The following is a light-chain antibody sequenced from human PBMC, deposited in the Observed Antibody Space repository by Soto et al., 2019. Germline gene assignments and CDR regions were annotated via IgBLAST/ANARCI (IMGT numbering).Light chain of an antibody. J-gene: IGKJ4*01. CDR3: QQLNDYPLT. CDR2: AAS. Sequence: QLTQSPSSLSASVGDRVTITCRASQGISSYLAWFQQKPGKAPKLLIYAASTLQSGVPSRFSGSGSGTDFSLTISSLQPDDFATYYCQQLNDYPLTFGGGTKVEI. V-gene: IGKV1-9*01. CDR1: QGISSY.